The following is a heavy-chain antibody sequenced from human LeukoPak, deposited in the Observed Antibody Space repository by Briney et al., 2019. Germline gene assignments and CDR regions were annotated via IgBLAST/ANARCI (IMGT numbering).Heavy chain of an antibody. CDR2: IYWDDDK. V-gene: IGHV2-5*02. J-gene: IGHJ5*02. CDR3: AHHIVVVPAAICSSSGPQNWFDP. D-gene: IGHD2-2*01. CDR1: GFSLSTSGVG. Sequence: SGPTLVKPTQTLTLTCTFSGFSLSTSGVGVGWIRQPPGKALEWLALIYWDDDKRYSPSLKSRLTITKDTSKNQVVLTMTNMDPVDTATYYCAHHIVVVPAAICSSSGPQNWFDPWGQGTLVTVSS.